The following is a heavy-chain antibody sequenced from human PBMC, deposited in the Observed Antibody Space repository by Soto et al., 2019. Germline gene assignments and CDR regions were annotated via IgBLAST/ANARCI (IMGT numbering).Heavy chain of an antibody. CDR2: INPDNGNT. V-gene: IGHV1-3*01. Sequence: QVQLVQSGAEVQKPGASVKISCNASGYTFTRYTVNWVRKAPGQRLEWMGWINPDNGNTQSSQKFQDRVIITRDTSASTAYMDLSSLRSEDTAVYYCARGIATGQLDPWGQGTLVTVSS. J-gene: IGHJ5*02. CDR3: ARGIATGQLDP. CDR1: GYTFTRYT. D-gene: IGHD2-15*01.